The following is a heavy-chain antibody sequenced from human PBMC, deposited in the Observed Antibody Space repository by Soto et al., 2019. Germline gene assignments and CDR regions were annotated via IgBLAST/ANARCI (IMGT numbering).Heavy chain of an antibody. CDR1: GFTFGYYA. CDR3: TREREDSSGIRPPYYYGMDV. V-gene: IGHV3-49*03. Sequence: PGGSRRLSCTASGFTFGYYAMSWFRQAQGKGLEWVVFIRSKAYGVTTEYAASVKGRFTISRYDSKSIAYLQMNSLRTEDTAVYYCTREREDSSGIRPPYYYGMDVWGQGSTVAV. J-gene: IGHJ6*02. D-gene: IGHD3-22*01. CDR2: IRSKAYGVTT.